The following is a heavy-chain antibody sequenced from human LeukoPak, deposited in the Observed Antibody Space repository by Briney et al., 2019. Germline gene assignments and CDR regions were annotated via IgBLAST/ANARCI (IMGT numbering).Heavy chain of an antibody. CDR1: GYTFTSYD. CDR3: ARGVYYYYMDV. V-gene: IGHV1-8*03. J-gene: IGHJ6*03. Sequence: GASVKVSCKASGYTFTSYDINWVRRATGQGLEWMGWMNPNSGNTGYAQKFQGRVTITRNTSISTAYMELSSLRSEDTAVYYCARGVYYYYMDVWGKGTTVTVSS. CDR2: MNPNSGNT.